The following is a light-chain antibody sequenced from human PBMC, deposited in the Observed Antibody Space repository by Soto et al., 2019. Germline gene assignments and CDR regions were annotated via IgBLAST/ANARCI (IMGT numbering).Light chain of an antibody. CDR3: ATWDDSLNGRV. Sequence: QSVLTQPPSASVTPGQRVTISCSGSSSTIGSNTVNWYQHLPGTAPKLLIYTDNQRPSGVPDRFSGSKSGTSASLAISGLQSEDEADYYCATWDDSLNGRVFGTGTKVTVL. V-gene: IGLV1-44*01. CDR1: SSTIGSNT. CDR2: TDN. J-gene: IGLJ1*01.